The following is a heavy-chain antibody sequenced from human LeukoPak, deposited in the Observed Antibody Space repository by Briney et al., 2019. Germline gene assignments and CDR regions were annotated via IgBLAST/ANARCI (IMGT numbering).Heavy chain of an antibody. Sequence: SETLSLTCAAYGGSFRGYYWSWIRQPPGKGLEWIGYIYYSGSTNYNPSLKSRVTISVDTSKNQFSLKLSSVTAADTAVYYCARVNSGYDKNVDYWGQGTLVTVSS. CDR1: GGSFRGYY. CDR2: IYYSGST. CDR3: ARVNSGYDKNVDY. D-gene: IGHD5-12*01. V-gene: IGHV4-59*01. J-gene: IGHJ4*02.